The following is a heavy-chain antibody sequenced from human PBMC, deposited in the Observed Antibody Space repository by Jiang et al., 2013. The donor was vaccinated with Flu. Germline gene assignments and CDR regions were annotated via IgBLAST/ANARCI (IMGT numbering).Heavy chain of an antibody. V-gene: IGHV4-59*01. CDR2: IYYSGST. CDR3: ARLRPRLGWYFDY. CDR1: GGSISSYY. D-gene: IGHD2-15*01. J-gene: IGHJ4*02. Sequence: LLKPSETLSLTCTVSGGSISSYYWSWIRQPPGKGLEWIGYIYYSGSTNYNPSLKSRVTISVDTSKNQFSLKLSSVTAADTAVYYCARLRPRLGWYFDYWGQGTLVTVSS.